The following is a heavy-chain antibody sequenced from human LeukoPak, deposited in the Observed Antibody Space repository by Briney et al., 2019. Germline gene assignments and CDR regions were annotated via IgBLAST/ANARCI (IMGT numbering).Heavy chain of an antibody. Sequence: SVKVSCKASGYTFTGYYMHWVRQARGQRLEWIGWIVVGSGNTNYAQKFQERVTITRDMSTSTAYMELSSLRSKDTAVYYCAAESGLDYGDPGNFDYWGQGTLVTVSS. J-gene: IGHJ4*02. CDR2: IVVGSGNT. V-gene: IGHV1-58*02. CDR1: GYTFTGYY. D-gene: IGHD4-17*01. CDR3: AAESGLDYGDPGNFDY.